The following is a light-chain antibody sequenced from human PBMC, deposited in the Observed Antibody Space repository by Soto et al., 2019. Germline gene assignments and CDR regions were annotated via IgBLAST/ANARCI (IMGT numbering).Light chain of an antibody. CDR1: QSVSSYN. CDR2: GAS. Sequence: EIVLTQSPGTLSLSPGERATLSCRASQSVSSYNVAWYQQKPGQAPRLLIYGASRRATAIPDRFSGSGSGTDFTLTISRLEPEDFAVYFCQQRGNWPLPWTFGQGAKVEI. CDR3: QQRGNWPLPWT. J-gene: IGKJ1*01. V-gene: IGKV3D-20*02.